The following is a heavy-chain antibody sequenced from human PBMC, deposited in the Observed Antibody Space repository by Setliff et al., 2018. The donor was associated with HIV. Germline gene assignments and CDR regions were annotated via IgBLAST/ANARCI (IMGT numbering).Heavy chain of an antibody. Sequence: SVKVSCKGSGDTFTSFAINWVRQAPGQGLEWLGRIIPVFGTANYAQKFQARVTITVDKSTNTAYMALSSLRHDDTAIYYCARCIAATLDYWGQGTLVTV. J-gene: IGHJ4*02. CDR3: ARCIAATLDY. D-gene: IGHD6-13*01. CDR1: GDTFTSFA. CDR2: IIPVFGTA. V-gene: IGHV1-69*06.